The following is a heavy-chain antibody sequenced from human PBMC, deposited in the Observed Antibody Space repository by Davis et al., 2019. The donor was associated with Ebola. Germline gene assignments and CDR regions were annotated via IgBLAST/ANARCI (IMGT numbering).Heavy chain of an antibody. CDR1: GFTFSYYW. D-gene: IGHD5-24*01. CDR2: IKADGGER. Sequence: GGSLRLSCAAFGFTFSYYWMSWVRQAPGKGLEWVANIKADGGERYYVDSVKGRFAISRDNTKNSLYLQMNSLRAEDTAVYYCARDPAEIHLDYWGQGTLVTVSS. J-gene: IGHJ4*02. V-gene: IGHV3-7*03. CDR3: ARDPAEIHLDY.